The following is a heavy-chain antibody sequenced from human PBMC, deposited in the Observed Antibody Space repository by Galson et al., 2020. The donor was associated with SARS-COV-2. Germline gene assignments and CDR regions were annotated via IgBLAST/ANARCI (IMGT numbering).Heavy chain of an antibody. J-gene: IGHJ5*02. D-gene: IGHD2-2*01. CDR1: GFIFSSYA. CDR3: ARDSLYLTAARGWFDA. V-gene: IGHV3-30*01. Sequence: GESLKISCAASGFIFSSYAMHWVRQAPGKVLEWVAVISYDGSNKYYADSVKGRFTISRDNSKTTLYQQMNSLRAEDTAVYYCARDSLYLTAARGWFDAWGQGRLVTV. CDR2: ISYDGSNK.